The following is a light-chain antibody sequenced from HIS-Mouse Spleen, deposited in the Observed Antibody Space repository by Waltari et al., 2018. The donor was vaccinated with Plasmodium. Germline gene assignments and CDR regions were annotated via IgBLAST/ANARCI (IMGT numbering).Light chain of an antibody. V-gene: IGLV3-19*01. Sequence: SSELTQDPAVSVALGQTVRITCHGDSLNSYYARWYTQKPGPAPVLVIYGKNNRPPGIPDRLSVSSSGNTASLTITGAQAEDEADYYCNSRDSSGNHQVFGGGTKLTVL. CDR2: GKN. CDR3: NSRDSSGNHQV. J-gene: IGLJ3*02. CDR1: SLNSYY.